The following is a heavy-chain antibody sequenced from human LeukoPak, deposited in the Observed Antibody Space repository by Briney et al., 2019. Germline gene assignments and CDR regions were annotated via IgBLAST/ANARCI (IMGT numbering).Heavy chain of an antibody. V-gene: IGHV3-33*01. CDR1: GFTFSSYG. Sequence: PGGSLRLSCAASGFTFSSYGMHWVRQAPGKGLEWVAVIWYDGSNKYYADSVKGRFTISRDNSKNTLYLQMNSLRAEDTAVYYCARDGPSSSWYNHFQHWGQGTLVTVSS. D-gene: IGHD6-13*01. J-gene: IGHJ1*01. CDR2: IWYDGSNK. CDR3: ARDGPSSSWYNHFQH.